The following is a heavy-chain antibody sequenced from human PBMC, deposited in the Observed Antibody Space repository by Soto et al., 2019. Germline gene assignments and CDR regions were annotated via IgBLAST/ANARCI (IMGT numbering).Heavy chain of an antibody. CDR2: ISYDGSNK. CDR3: ARETVTWAFDS. V-gene: IGHV3-30-3*01. J-gene: IGHJ3*02. CDR1: GFTFSSYA. Sequence: GGSLRLSCAASGFTFSSYAMHWVRQAPGKGLEWVAVISYDGSNKYYADSVKGRFTISRDNSKNTLYLQMNSLRAEDTAVYYCARETVTWAFDSRGQGTMVTVSS. D-gene: IGHD4-17*01.